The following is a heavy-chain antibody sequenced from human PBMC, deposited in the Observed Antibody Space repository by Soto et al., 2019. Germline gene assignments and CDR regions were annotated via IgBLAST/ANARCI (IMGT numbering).Heavy chain of an antibody. CDR3: ASVLARHDPWFHP. D-gene: IGHD6-6*01. CDR2: PYYRSKWYN. V-gene: IGHV6-1*01. Sequence: PAQTLSLTCAISWDIVSINSAAWNWIRQSPSRGLESLGRPYYRSKWYNDYAVSVKSRITINPDTSKNQFYLQLNSVTHEYTAAYYCASVLARHDPWFHPWGQGPLVTVSS. J-gene: IGHJ5*02. CDR1: WDIVSINSAA.